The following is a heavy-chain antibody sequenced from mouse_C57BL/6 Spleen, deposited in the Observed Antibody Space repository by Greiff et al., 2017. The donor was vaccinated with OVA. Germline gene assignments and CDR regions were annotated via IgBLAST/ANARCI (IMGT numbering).Heavy chain of an antibody. V-gene: IGHV1-42*01. CDR3: AYCFGGSYSWFAY. J-gene: IGHJ3*01. Sequence: EVQLQQSGPELVKPGASVKISCKASGYSFTGYYMNWVKQSPEKSLEWIGEINPSTGGTTYNQKFKAKATLTVDKSSSTAYMQLKSLTSADSAVSSCAYCFGGSYSWFAYWGQGTLVTVSA. D-gene: IGHD1-1*01. CDR2: INPSTGGT. CDR1: GYSFTGYY.